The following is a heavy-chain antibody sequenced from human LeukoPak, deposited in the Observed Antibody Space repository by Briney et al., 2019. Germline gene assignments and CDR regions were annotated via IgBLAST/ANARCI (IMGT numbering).Heavy chain of an antibody. CDR1: GGSISSSSYY. J-gene: IGHJ4*02. Sequence: PSETLSLTCTVSGGSISSSSYYWGWIRPPPGKGLEWIGSIYYSGSTYYNPSLKSRVTISVDTSKNQFSLRLSSVTAADTAVYYCARRVIAAAGYFDYWGQGTLVTVSS. CDR3: ARRVIAAAGYFDY. D-gene: IGHD6-13*01. CDR2: IYYSGST. V-gene: IGHV4-39*01.